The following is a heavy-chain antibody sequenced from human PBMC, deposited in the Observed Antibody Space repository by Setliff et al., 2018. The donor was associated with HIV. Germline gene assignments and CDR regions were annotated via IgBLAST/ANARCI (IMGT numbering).Heavy chain of an antibody. CDR1: GFTFSSRW. CDR3: TTDLGSGRFSWNNN. V-gene: IGHV3-15*01. D-gene: IGHD1-26*01. CDR2: IRNKKNGGTT. Sequence: PGGSLRLSCAASGFTFSSRWMTWVRQAPGKGLEWVARIRNKKNGGTTYYAAPVEGRFTISRDDSKNTLSLQMNSLKTEDTAIYYCTTDLGSGRFSWNNNWGQGTLVTVSS. J-gene: IGHJ4*02.